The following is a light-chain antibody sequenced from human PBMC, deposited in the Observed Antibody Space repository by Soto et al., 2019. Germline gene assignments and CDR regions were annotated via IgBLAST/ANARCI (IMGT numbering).Light chain of an antibody. CDR1: QSISAY. Sequence: DIQMTQSPSTLSASVGDRVTITCRASQSISAYLAWYQQKPGKAPKLVIYKASTLESAVPSRFSGSGSGTDFTLTISSLQPDDFATYYCQQYNSYSGLTFGGGTKVEIK. J-gene: IGKJ4*01. CDR2: KAS. V-gene: IGKV1-5*03. CDR3: QQYNSYSGLT.